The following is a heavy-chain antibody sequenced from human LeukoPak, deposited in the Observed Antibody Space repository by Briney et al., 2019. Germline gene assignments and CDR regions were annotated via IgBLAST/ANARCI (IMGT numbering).Heavy chain of an antibody. J-gene: IGHJ4*02. V-gene: IGHV3-21*01. CDR1: GFTFSSYS. CDR2: ISSSSSYI. CDR3: ARAQGYCSSTSCYTGDDY. Sequence: GGSLRLSCAASGFTFSSYSMNWVRQAPGKGLEWVSSISSSSSYIYYADSVKGRFTISRDNAKNSMYLQRNSLRAEDTAVYYCARAQGYCSSTSCYTGDDYWGQGTLVTASS. D-gene: IGHD2-2*02.